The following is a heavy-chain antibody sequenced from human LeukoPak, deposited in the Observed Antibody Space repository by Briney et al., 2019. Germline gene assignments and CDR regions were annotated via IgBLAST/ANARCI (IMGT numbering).Heavy chain of an antibody. Sequence: ASVKVSCKASGYTFTGYYMHWVRQAPGQRLEWMGWISPNSGGTNYAHNFQGRVTMTRDTSISTGYMELRSLRYDDTAIYYCARGPPPVAKVATVLNYWGQGTLVTVSS. CDR3: ARGPPPVAKVATVLNY. J-gene: IGHJ4*02. D-gene: IGHD2-2*01. V-gene: IGHV1-2*02. CDR2: ISPNSGGT. CDR1: GYTFTGYY.